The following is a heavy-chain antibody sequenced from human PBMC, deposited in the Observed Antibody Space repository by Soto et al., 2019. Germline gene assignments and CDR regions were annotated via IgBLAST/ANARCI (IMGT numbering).Heavy chain of an antibody. CDR2: ISGRGGNT. J-gene: IGHJ4*02. CDR1: GFIFNNFA. V-gene: IGHV3-23*01. Sequence: GGSLRLSCAASGFIFNNFAINWVRQVPGKGLEWVSGISGRGGNTFYADAMKGRFTISRDNSKNTVYLQMTNLRVEDTAVYYCAKGRARYSYGLTLDYWGQGTLVTVSS. CDR3: AKGRARYSYGLTLDY. D-gene: IGHD5-18*01.